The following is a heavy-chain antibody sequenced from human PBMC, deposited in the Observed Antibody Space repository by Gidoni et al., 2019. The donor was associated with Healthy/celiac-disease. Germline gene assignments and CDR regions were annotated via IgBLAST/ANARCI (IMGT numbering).Heavy chain of an antibody. CDR2: ISGSGGST. Sequence: EVQLLESGGGLVQPGGSLRLSCAASGGTFSSYAMSWVRQAPGKWLEGVSAISGSGGSTYYADSVKGRFTISRDNSKNTLYLQMNSLRAEDTAVYYCAKGSWFVSVDYWGQGTLVTVSS. V-gene: IGHV3-23*01. J-gene: IGHJ4*02. CDR1: GGTFSSYA. CDR3: AKGSWFVSVDY. D-gene: IGHD3-10*01.